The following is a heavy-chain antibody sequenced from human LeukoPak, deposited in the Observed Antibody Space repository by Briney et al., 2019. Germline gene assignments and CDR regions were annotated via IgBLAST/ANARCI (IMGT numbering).Heavy chain of an antibody. J-gene: IGHJ4*02. Sequence: GGSLRLSCAASGFTFSNNGMTWVRQAPGRGMEWVTGISDGGDTTYDAGSVKGRFTVSRDNSKNILYLQMNSLRAEDTAIYYCAKTQGFFDHWGQGSLVTVSS. CDR2: ISDGGDTT. CDR1: GFTFSNNG. CDR3: AKTQGFFDH. V-gene: IGHV3-23*01.